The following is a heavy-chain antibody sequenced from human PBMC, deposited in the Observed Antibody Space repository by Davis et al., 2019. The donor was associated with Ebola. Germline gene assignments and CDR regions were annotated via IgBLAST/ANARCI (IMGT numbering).Heavy chain of an antibody. Sequence: PSETLSLTCTVSGGSISSGSYYWSWIRQPAGKGLEWIGHIYTSGSTNYNPSLKSRVTISVDTSKNQFSLKLSSVTAADTAVYYCARKIVGATRSHYFDYWGQGTLVTASS. D-gene: IGHD1-26*01. CDR3: ARKIVGATRSHYFDY. CDR1: GGSISSGSYY. CDR2: IYTSGST. J-gene: IGHJ4*02. V-gene: IGHV4-61*09.